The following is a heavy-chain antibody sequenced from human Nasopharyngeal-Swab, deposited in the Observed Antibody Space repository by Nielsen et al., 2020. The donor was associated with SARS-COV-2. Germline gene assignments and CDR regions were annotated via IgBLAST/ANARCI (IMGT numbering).Heavy chain of an antibody. CDR1: GGTFSSYA. Sequence: SVKVSCKASGGTFSSYAISWVRQAPGQGLEWMGGIIPIFGTATYAQKFQGRVTITADESTSTAYMELSSLRSEDTAVYYCARDRLPYYYYYMDVWGKGTTVTVSS. J-gene: IGHJ6*03. CDR3: ARDRLPYYYYYMDV. CDR2: IIPIFGTA. V-gene: IGHV1-69*13. D-gene: IGHD5-18*01.